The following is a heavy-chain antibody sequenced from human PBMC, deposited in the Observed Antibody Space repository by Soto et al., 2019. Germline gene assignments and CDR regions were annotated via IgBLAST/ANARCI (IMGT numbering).Heavy chain of an antibody. Sequence: ASVKVSCKASGYTFDRYYMHWVRQAPGQGLEWMGMINPNGDITSYEQKFQGRVTMTRDTSTSTLYMELNSLRSDDTAMYYCTRGSFLEWSYMDVWGQGTTVTVSS. CDR2: INPNGDIT. V-gene: IGHV1-46*02. D-gene: IGHD3-3*01. CDR3: TRGSFLEWSYMDV. CDR1: GYTFDRYY. J-gene: IGHJ6*02.